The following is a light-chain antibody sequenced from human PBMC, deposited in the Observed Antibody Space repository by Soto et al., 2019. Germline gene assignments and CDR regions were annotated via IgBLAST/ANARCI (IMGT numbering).Light chain of an antibody. Sequence: QSALTQPPSASGSPGQSVTISCTGTSSDVGGYNYVSWYQQHPGKAPKLMIYEVNKRPSGVPDRFSGSKSGNTASLTVSGLQAEDEADYYCSSYAGSSVYVFGTGTKGTVL. CDR1: SSDVGGYNY. J-gene: IGLJ1*01. CDR3: SSYAGSSVYV. CDR2: EVN. V-gene: IGLV2-8*01.